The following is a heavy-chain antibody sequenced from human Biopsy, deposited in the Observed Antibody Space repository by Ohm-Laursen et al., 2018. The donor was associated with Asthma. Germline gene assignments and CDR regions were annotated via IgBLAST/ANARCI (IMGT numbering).Heavy chain of an antibody. Sequence: SLRLSCAASGFSFSEFVMHWVRQAPGKGLEWVAVISYDGSTKYYADSVKDRFTLSRDNSRNTLYLQMNSLRVEDTAIYYCARTHERWTSIQDDALDIWGQGTMVIVSS. CDR3: ARTHERWTSIQDDALDI. CDR1: GFSFSEFV. V-gene: IGHV3-30*03. CDR2: ISYDGSTK. D-gene: IGHD4-23*01. J-gene: IGHJ3*02.